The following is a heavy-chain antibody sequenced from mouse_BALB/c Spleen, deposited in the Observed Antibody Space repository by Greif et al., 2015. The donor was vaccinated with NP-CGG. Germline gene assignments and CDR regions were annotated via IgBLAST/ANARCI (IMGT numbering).Heavy chain of an antibody. Sequence: VVESGPELVKPGASVKISCKASGYTFTDYYINWVKQKPGQGFEWIGWIYPGSGNTKYNEKFKGKATLTVDTSSSPAYMQLSSLTSEDTAVYFCARRTGTEAMDYWGQGTSVTVSS. CDR3: ARRTGTEAMDY. CDR2: IYPGSGNT. CDR1: GYTFTDYY. D-gene: IGHD4-1*01. J-gene: IGHJ4*01. V-gene: IGHV1-84*02.